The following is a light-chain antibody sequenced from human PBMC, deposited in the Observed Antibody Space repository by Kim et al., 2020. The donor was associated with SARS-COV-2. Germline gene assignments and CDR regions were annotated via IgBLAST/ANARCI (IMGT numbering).Light chain of an antibody. CDR1: QTVSRKQ. Sequence: VSPVERATLSCRACQTVSRKQLAWYPQKPGQAPRLLIYCAATRATGVPGRFTGSGSGTDFTLTIARLGPEDFAVYYCQQYGSSRTFGQGTKVDIK. CDR3: QQYGSSRT. J-gene: IGKJ1*01. V-gene: IGKV3-20*01. CDR2: CAA.